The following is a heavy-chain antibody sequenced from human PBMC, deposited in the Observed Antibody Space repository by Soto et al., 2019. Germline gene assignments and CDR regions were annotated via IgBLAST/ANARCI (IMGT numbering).Heavy chain of an antibody. Sequence: EVQLVESGGDLVQRGGSLRLSCAASGFDVSNTAMSWVRQAPGKGLEWVSVIYSGGYTNYADSVKGRFIVSRDSPKNTLYLQMDSLIAEDTAGYYCAREAIIVIAATEYYFDYWGQGTLVTVSS. J-gene: IGHJ4*02. CDR3: AREAIIVIAATEYYFDY. D-gene: IGHD3-22*01. CDR1: GFDVSNTA. CDR2: IYSGGYT. V-gene: IGHV3-66*01.